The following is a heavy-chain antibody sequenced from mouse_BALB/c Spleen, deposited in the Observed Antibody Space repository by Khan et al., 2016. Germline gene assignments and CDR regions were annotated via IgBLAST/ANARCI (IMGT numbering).Heavy chain of an antibody. J-gene: IGHJ3*01. V-gene: IGHV9-2-1*01. CDR1: GYTFTDYS. CDR3: AKAARATWFAY. Sequence: QVQLQQSGPELKKPGETVKISCKASGYTFTDYSMHWVKQAPGKGLKWMGWINTETGEPTYADDFKGRFAFSLETSASTAYLQINNLKNEDTATDFCAKAARATWFAYWGQGTLVTVSA. CDR2: INTETGEP. D-gene: IGHD3-1*01.